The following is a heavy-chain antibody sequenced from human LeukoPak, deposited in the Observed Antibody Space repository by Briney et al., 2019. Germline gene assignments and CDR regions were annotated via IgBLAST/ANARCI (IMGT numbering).Heavy chain of an antibody. J-gene: IGHJ4*02. Sequence: PGGSLRLSCAASGFTFSSYAMNWVRQAPGKGLEWVAIISKDGSNKYYADSVKGRFTISRDNSKNTLYVQMNSLKAEDTAVYYCAGGSYSASWYVDFWGQGTLVTVSS. V-gene: IGHV3-30*04. CDR1: GFTFSSYA. CDR3: AGGSYSASWYVDF. D-gene: IGHD2-2*01. CDR2: ISKDGSNK.